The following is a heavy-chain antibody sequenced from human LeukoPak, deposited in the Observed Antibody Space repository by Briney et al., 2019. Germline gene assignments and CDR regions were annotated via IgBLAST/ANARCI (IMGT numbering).Heavy chain of an antibody. CDR2: IYPGDSDT. CDR3: ARQAGGTGSGSYYVY. J-gene: IGHJ4*02. CDR1: GYSFTNYW. D-gene: IGHD3-10*01. V-gene: IGHV5-51*01. Sequence: GESLKISWKGSGYSFTNYWIAWVRQMPGKGLEWMGIIYPGDSDTRYSPSFQGQVTISADKSISTAYLQWSSLKASDTAIYYCARQAGGTGSGSYYVYWGQGTLVTVSS.